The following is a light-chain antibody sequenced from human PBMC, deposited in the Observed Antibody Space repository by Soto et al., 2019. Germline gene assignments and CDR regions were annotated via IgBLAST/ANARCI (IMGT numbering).Light chain of an antibody. Sequence: EIVMTQSPATLSVSPGERATLSCRASQSVSSNLAWYQQKPGQAPRLLIYGASTRATGIPARFSGSGSGTEFPLHLRSLPSEDFAVYYCQQYNNWPWTFGQGTKLEIK. CDR3: QQYNNWPWT. J-gene: IGKJ2*01. CDR1: QSVSSN. CDR2: GAS. V-gene: IGKV3-15*01.